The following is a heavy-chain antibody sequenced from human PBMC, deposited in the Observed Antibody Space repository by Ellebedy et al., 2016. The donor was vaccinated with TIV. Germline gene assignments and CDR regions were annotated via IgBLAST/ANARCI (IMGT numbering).Heavy chain of an antibody. J-gene: IGHJ5*02. CDR1: GYTLTNYY. Sequence: ASVKVSXKASGYTLTNYYMHWVRQAPGQGLEWMGIIDPNGVTTRYAQKFQGRITITRDTSTGTFYIDLSSLRAEDTAVYYCASGETWGTPTINPWGQGTLVTVSS. CDR2: IDPNGVTT. D-gene: IGHD3-16*01. CDR3: ASGETWGTPTINP. V-gene: IGHV1-46*01.